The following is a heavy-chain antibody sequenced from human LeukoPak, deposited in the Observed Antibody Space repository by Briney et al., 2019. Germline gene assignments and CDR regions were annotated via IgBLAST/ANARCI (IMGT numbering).Heavy chain of an antibody. CDR3: ARGMRWFDP. V-gene: IGHV4-34*01. CDR2: INHSGST. Sequence: SETLSLTCAVYGGSFSGYYWSWIRQPPGKGLEWIGEINHSGSTNYNPSLKSRVTISVDTSKNQFSLKLSSVTAADTAVYYCARGMRWFDPWGQGTLVTVSS. J-gene: IGHJ5*02. CDR1: GGSFSGYY.